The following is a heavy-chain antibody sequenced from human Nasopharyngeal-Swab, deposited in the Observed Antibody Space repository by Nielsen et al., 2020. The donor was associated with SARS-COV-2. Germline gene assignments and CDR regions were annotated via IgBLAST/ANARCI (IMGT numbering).Heavy chain of an antibody. J-gene: IGHJ4*02. V-gene: IGHV3-33*01. Sequence: GESLKISCAAPGFTFSNYGMHWVRQAPGKGLEWVALIWYDGSNKYYADSVKGRFTISRDNVKNMLYLQMNNLRPEDTAVYYCARDLGGFGGYWGQGTLATVSS. CDR2: IWYDGSNK. D-gene: IGHD4-23*01. CDR1: GFTFSNYG. CDR3: ARDLGGFGGY.